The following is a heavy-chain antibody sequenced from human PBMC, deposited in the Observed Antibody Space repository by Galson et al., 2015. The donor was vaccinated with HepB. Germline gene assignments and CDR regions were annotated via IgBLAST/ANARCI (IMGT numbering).Heavy chain of an antibody. CDR3: ARAGGYSSSWFIDY. Sequence: SVKVSCKASGGTFSSYGISWVRQAPGQGLEWMGWISAYNGNTNYAQKLQGRVTMTTDTSTSTAYMELRSLRSDDTAVYYCARAGGYSSSWFIDYWGQGTLVTVSS. CDR1: GGTFSSYG. J-gene: IGHJ4*02. D-gene: IGHD6-13*01. CDR2: ISAYNGNT. V-gene: IGHV1-18*01.